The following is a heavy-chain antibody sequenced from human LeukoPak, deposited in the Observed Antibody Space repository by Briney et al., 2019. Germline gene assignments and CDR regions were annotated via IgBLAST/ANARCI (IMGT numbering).Heavy chain of an antibody. CDR1: GGTFSSYA. D-gene: IGHD4-17*01. CDR3: AQENGDYGDAFDI. Sequence: SVKVSCKASGGTFSSYAIRWLRQAPGQGLEWMGGIIPIFGTANYAQKFQGRVTITTDESTSTAYMELSSLRSEDTAVYYCAQENGDYGDAFDIWGQGTMVTVSS. J-gene: IGHJ3*02. CDR2: IIPIFGTA. V-gene: IGHV1-69*05.